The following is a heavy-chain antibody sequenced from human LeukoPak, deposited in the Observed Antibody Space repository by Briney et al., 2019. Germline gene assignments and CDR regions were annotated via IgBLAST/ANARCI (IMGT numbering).Heavy chain of an antibody. CDR2: VYHNGST. V-gene: IGHV4-38-2*02. J-gene: IGHJ4*02. Sequence: PSETLSLTCTVSGYSISSGFHWGWIRQPPGKGLEWIGNVYHNGSTYYNPSLKGRVTVSVDTSKNHFSLKLGSVTAADTAVYYCARGGYCGGDCYFYYWGQGALVTVSS. CDR1: GYSISSGFH. D-gene: IGHD2-21*02. CDR3: ARGGYCGGDCYFYY.